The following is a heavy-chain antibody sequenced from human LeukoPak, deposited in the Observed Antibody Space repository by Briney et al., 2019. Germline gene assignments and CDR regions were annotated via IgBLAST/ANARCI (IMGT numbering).Heavy chain of an antibody. D-gene: IGHD3-9*01. CDR1: GGSFSDYY. J-gene: IGHJ5*02. Sequence: SETLSLTRAVYGGSFSDYYWNWIRQPPGKGLEWIGEINHTGSTNYNPSLKSRVAITSDTSKNQFSLKLRSVTDADTAVYYCVRDCSISTCYQGRFDPWGQGNMVTVSS. CDR3: VRDCSISTCYQGRFDP. V-gene: IGHV4-34*01. CDR2: INHTGST.